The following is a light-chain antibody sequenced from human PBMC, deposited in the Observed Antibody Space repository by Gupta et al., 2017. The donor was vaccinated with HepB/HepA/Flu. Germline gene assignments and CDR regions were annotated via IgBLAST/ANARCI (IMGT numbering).Light chain of an antibody. CDR3: QQDGSSPWT. CDR1: QSISSTN. J-gene: IGKJ1*01. V-gene: IGKV3-20*01. Sequence: EIVLTQSPGTLSLSPGERATLSCRASQSISSTNLAWYQQMAGQAPRLLIYGVSSRGTGIPDRFSGSGSGTDFTLTISRLESEDFAVYYCQQDGSSPWTFGQGTKVEIK. CDR2: GVS.